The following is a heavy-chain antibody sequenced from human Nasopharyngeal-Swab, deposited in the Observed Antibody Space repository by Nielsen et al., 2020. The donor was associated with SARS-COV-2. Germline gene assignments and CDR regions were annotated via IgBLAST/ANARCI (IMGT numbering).Heavy chain of an antibody. D-gene: IGHD2-2*01. CDR2: IIPIFGTA. CDR1: GGTFSSYA. J-gene: IGHJ6*02. CDR3: SRPAVVVPAAGYYYYGMDV. Sequence: SVKVSCKASGGTFSSYAISWVRQAPGQGLEWMGGIIPIFGTANYAQKFQGRVTITADESTSTAYMELISLRSEDTAVYYCSRPAVVVPAAGYYYYGMDVWGQGTTVTVSS. V-gene: IGHV1-69*13.